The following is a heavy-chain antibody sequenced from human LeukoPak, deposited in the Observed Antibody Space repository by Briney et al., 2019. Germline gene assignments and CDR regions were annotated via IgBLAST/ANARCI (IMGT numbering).Heavy chain of an antibody. CDR3: ARDGSSGFDY. V-gene: IGHV4-39*07. D-gene: IGHD3-10*01. J-gene: IGHJ4*02. CDR2: IYYSGYT. Sequence: SETLSLTCTVSGGSISSSSYYWGWIRQPPGKGLEGIGSIYYSGYTYYNPSLKSRVTISVDTSKNQFSLKLSSVTAADTAVYYCARDGSSGFDYWGQGTLVTVSS. CDR1: GGSISSSSYY.